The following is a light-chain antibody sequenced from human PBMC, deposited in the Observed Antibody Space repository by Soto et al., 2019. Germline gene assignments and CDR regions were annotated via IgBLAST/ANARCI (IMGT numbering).Light chain of an antibody. CDR1: QSVSSSY. J-gene: IGKJ5*01. CDR2: AAS. V-gene: IGKV3-20*01. CDR3: QQYDNSPRVT. Sequence: EIVLTQSPGTLSLSPGERATLSCRASQSVSSSYLAWYRQKPGQAPRLLIYAASNRATGIPDRFSGSGSGTDFTLTISRVEPEDFAVYYCQQYDNSPRVTFGQGTRLEI.